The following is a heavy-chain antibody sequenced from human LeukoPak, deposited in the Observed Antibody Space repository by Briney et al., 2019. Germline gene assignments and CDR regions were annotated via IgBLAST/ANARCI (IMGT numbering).Heavy chain of an antibody. D-gene: IGHD3/OR15-3a*01. V-gene: IGHV6-1*01. J-gene: IGHJ4*02. CDR3: ARSADWDFDY. CDR1: GDSLSSNNAA. Sequence: SQTLSLTCGISGDSLSSNNAAWNWIRQSPSRGLEWLGRTYYRSKWYNDYAVSMKGRITINPDTSKNQFSLQLNSVTPEDTAVYYCARSADWDFDYWGQGTLVTVSS. CDR2: TYYRSKWYN.